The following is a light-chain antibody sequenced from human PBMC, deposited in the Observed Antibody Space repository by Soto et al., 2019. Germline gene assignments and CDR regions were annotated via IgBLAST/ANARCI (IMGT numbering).Light chain of an antibody. CDR2: GAV. J-gene: IGKJ1*01. V-gene: IGKV3-20*01. CDR3: QQYDISPRT. CDR1: RSVAATS. Sequence: EIVLTQSPGTLSLSPGERATLSCRASRSVAATSIAWYQQKVGQPPRLLIYGAVTRAAGIPDRFTGGGSGTDFTLTISRLEPEDFAAYYCQQYDISPRTLGQGTNVDIK.